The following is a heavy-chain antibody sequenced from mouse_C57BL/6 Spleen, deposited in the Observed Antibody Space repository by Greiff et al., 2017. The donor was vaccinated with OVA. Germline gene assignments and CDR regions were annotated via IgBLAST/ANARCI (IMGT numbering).Heavy chain of an antibody. Sequence: VQLQQSGPELVKPGASVKISCKASGYTFTDYYMNWVKQSHGKSLEWIGDINPNNGGTSYNQKFKGKATLTVDKSSSTAYMELRSLTSEDTAVYYCARREYDSFDYGGQGTTLTVSS. CDR1: GYTFTDYY. D-gene: IGHD2-4*01. CDR2: INPNNGGT. J-gene: IGHJ2*01. CDR3: ARREYDSFDY. V-gene: IGHV1-26*01.